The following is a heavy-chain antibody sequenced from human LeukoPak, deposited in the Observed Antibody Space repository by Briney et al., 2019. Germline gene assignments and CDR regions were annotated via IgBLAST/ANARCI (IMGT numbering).Heavy chain of an antibody. J-gene: IGHJ4*02. CDR3: ARAKTEDSSSWYYFDY. CDR1: GYTFTSYD. Sequence: ASVKVSCKASGYTFTSYDINWVRQATGQGLEWMGWMNPNSGNTGYAQKFQGRVTITTDESTSTAYMELSSLRSEDTAVYYCARAKTEDSSSWYYFDYWGQGTLVTVSS. CDR2: MNPNSGNT. V-gene: IGHV1-8*01. D-gene: IGHD6-13*01.